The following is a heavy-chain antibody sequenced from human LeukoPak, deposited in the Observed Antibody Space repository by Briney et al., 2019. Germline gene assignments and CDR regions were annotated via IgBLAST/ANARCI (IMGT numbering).Heavy chain of an antibody. CDR2: ISAYNGNT. CDR3: ARDRIPYCSSTSCYEIDY. V-gene: IGHV1-18*01. Sequence: GASVKVSCKASGYTFTSYGISWVRQAPGQGLEWMGWISAYNGNTNYAQKLQGRVTMTTDTSTSTAYMELRSLRSDDTAVYYCARDRIPYCSSTSCYEIDYWGQGTLVTVSS. D-gene: IGHD2-2*01. J-gene: IGHJ4*02. CDR1: GYTFTSYG.